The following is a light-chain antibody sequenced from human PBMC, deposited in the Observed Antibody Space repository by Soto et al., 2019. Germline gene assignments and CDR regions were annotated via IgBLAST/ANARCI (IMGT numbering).Light chain of an antibody. CDR3: QQLNSFPFI. V-gene: IGKV1-9*01. J-gene: IGKJ5*01. Sequence: DIQLTQSPSFLSASVGDRVTITCRASQAIDTYLAWYQQKPGKAPKLLIYAASLLQSVVPSRFSVSGSGTEFTLKITSLQPEDFASYYCQQLNSFPFIFGQGTRLEIK. CDR1: QAIDTY. CDR2: AAS.